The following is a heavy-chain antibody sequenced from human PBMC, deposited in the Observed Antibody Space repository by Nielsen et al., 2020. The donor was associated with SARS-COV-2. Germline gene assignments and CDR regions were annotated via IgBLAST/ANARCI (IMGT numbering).Heavy chain of an antibody. Sequence: SETLSLTCTVSGDSMRSSDYYWALIRQPPGKGLEWIGSIYYSGITYYNSSLKRRVSMSVDTPNNQFSLRLSSVTAADTAVYYCARLNRRILEPLALASLRFDSWGPGRLVTVSS. D-gene: IGHD3-3*02. V-gene: IGHV4-39*01. J-gene: IGHJ4*02. CDR2: IYYSGIT. CDR3: ARLNRRILEPLALASLRFDS. CDR1: GDSMRSSDYY.